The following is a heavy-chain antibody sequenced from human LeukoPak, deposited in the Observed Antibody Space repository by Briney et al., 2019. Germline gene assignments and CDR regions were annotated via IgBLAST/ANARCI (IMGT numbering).Heavy chain of an antibody. CDR1: RGSFSGYY. D-gene: IGHD4-11*01. CDR3: ARGKSNYVRNWFDP. J-gene: IGHJ5*02. V-gene: IGHV4-34*01. Sequence: SETLSLTCAVYRGSFSGYYWRWIRQPPGKGLEWIGEINQSGSTNYNPSLKSRVTISVDTSKNQFSLKLSSVTAADTAVYYCARGKSNYVRNWFDPWGQGTLVTVSS. CDR2: INQSGST.